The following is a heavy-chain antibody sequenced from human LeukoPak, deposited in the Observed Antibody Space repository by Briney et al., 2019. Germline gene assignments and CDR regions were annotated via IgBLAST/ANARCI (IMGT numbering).Heavy chain of an antibody. CDR3: AKDPHTTVTTPPTDY. Sequence: GGSLRLSCAASGFTFSSYAMRWVRQAPGKGLEWVAVISYDGSNKYYADSVKGRFTISRDNSKNTLYLQMNSLRAEDTAVYYCAKDPHTTVTTPPTDYWGQGTLVTVSS. J-gene: IGHJ4*02. CDR2: ISYDGSNK. D-gene: IGHD4-17*01. V-gene: IGHV3-30*04. CDR1: GFTFSSYA.